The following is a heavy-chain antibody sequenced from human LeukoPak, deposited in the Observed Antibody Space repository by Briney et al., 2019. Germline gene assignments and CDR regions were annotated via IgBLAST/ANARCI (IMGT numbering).Heavy chain of an antibody. D-gene: IGHD2-15*01. Sequence: GGSLRLSCAASGFTFSSYSMNWVRQAPGKGLEWVSYISSSSSTIYYADSVKGRFTISRDNAKNSLYLQMISLRDEDTAVYYCARASGGYCSGGSCSFDYWGQGTLVTVSS. CDR3: ARASGGYCSGGSCSFDY. J-gene: IGHJ4*02. CDR2: ISSSSSTI. V-gene: IGHV3-48*02. CDR1: GFTFSSYS.